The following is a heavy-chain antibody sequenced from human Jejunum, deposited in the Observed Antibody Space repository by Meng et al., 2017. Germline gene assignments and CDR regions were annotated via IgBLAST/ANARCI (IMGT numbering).Heavy chain of an antibody. Sequence: GESLKISCSVSGFPFSSYEMNWVRQAPGKGLEWISYITSSGNSVYYADSVKGRFTISRDNAKNALFLQMNSLRVEDTALYYCARPGWFGELNSWGQGTLVTVSS. CDR2: ITSSGNSV. CDR3: ARPGWFGELNS. J-gene: IGHJ4*02. V-gene: IGHV3-48*03. D-gene: IGHD3-10*01. CDR1: GFPFSSYE.